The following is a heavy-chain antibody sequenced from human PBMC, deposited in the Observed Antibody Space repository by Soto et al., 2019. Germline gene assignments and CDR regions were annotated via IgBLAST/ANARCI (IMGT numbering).Heavy chain of an antibody. J-gene: IGHJ6*02. V-gene: IGHV1-69*13. CDR2: IIPIFGTA. CDR3: ARVGDSSGYYYYYYGMDV. CDR1: GGTFSSYA. Sequence: ASVKVSCKASGGTFSSYAISWVRQAPGQGLEWMGGIIPIFGTANYAQKFQGRVTITADESTSTAYMELSSLRSEDTAVYYRARVGDSSGYYYYYYGMDVWGQGTTVTVSS. D-gene: IGHD3-22*01.